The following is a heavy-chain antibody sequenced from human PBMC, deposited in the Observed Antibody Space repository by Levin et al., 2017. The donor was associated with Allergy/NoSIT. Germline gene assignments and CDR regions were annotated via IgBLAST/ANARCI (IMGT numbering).Heavy chain of an antibody. V-gene: IGHV3-23*01. CDR3: VKEDGYNLYYFDF. D-gene: IGHD5-24*01. CDR2: ITASGAST. CDR1: GFRYSSYS. J-gene: IGHJ4*02. Sequence: GGSPRLSCAASGFRYSSYSMSWVRQASGKGLQWVSSITASGASTNYADSVKGRFTISRDNSENTVYLLMNSLRAEDTAVYYCVKEDGYNLYYFDFWGQGTLVTVSS.